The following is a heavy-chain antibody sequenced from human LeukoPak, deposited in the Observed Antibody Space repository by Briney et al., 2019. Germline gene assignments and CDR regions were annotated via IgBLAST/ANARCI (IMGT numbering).Heavy chain of an antibody. Sequence: ASVKVSCKVSGYTLTELSMHWVRQAPGKGLEWVGGFDPEDGETIYAQKFQGRVTMTEDTSTDTAYIELSSLRSEDTAVYYCARAYYYGSGPNYYFYGMDVWGQGTTVTVSS. D-gene: IGHD3-10*01. CDR2: FDPEDGET. CDR3: ARAYYYGSGPNYYFYGMDV. J-gene: IGHJ6*02. V-gene: IGHV1-24*01. CDR1: GYTLTELS.